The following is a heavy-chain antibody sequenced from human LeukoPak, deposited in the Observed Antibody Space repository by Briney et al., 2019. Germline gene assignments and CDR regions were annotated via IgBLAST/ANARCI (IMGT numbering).Heavy chain of an antibody. V-gene: IGHV4-59*01. J-gene: IGHJ4*02. CDR2: IYYCGST. CDR1: GGSISSYC. Sequence: TTSETLSLTCTVSGGSISSYCWSWIRQPPGKGLEWIGYIYYCGSTNYNPSLKSRVTISVDTSKNQFSLKLSSVTAADTAVYYCARYSGYDSSFDYWGQGTLVTVSS. CDR3: ARYSGYDSSFDY. D-gene: IGHD5-12*01.